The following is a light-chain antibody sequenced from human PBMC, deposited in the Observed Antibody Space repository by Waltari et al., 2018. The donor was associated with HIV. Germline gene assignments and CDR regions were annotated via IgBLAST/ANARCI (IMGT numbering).Light chain of an antibody. V-gene: IGLV4-60*03. CDR2: VEPSALF. CDR1: AAYQHNI. J-gene: IGLJ2*01. CDR3: GTWDNNGRV. Sequence: QPVLTQPSSVSASLGSSVNVTCTLSAAYQHNILTLHQQRPGRAPRFLMKVEPSALFNRGSGLTHRFSASAAGGDRTLTISNLQPEDDADYFCGTWDNNGRVFGGGT.